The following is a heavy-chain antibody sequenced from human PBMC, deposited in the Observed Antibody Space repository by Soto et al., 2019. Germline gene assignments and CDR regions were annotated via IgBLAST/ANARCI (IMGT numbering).Heavy chain of an antibody. D-gene: IGHD4-17*01. V-gene: IGHV4-31*03. J-gene: IGHJ6*03. CDR2: IYYSGST. CDR1: GGSISSGGYY. CDR3: ARDRSGYGDYGFYYYMEV. Sequence: SETLSLTCTVSGGSISSGGYYWSWIRQHPGKGLEWIGYIYYSGSTYYNPSLKSRVTISVDTSKNQFSLKLSSVTAADTAVYYCARDRSGYGDYGFYYYMEVWGKGTTVTVSS.